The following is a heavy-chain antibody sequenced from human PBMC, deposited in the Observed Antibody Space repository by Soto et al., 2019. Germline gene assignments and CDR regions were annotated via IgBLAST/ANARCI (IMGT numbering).Heavy chain of an antibody. V-gene: IGHV3-30*18. Sequence: QVQLVESGGGVVQPGRSLRLSCAASGFTFSSYGMHWVRQAPGKGLEWVAVISYDGSNKYYADSVKGRFTISRDNSKNTLYLHMNSRRAEDTAVYYCAKTDAYDILTGQYYYYYGMDVWGQGTTVTVSS. J-gene: IGHJ6*02. CDR3: AKTDAYDILTGQYYYYYGMDV. CDR1: GFTFSSYG. CDR2: ISYDGSNK. D-gene: IGHD3-9*01.